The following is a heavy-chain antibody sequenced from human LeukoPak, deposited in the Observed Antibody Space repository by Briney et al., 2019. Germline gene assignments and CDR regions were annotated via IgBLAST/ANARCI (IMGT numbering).Heavy chain of an antibody. CDR3: TSGGDWGDVFDI. V-gene: IGHV5-51*01. Sequence: GEALQISFKGSGYSFTSYWIGWVRQMPGKGLEWMGIIYPDDSDTRYSPSFQGQVTISADKSISTAYLQWNSLKVSDTAMYYCTSGGDWGDVFDIWGQGTMVTVSS. CDR1: GYSFTSYW. D-gene: IGHD2-21*02. CDR2: IYPDDSDT. J-gene: IGHJ3*02.